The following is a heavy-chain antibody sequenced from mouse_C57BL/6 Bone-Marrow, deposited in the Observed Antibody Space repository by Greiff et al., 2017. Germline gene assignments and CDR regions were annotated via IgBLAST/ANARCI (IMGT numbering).Heavy chain of an antibody. J-gene: IGHJ4*01. CDR1: GFTFSDYY. CDR2: ISNGGGST. D-gene: IGHD3-2*02. Sequence: EVKLVESGGGLVQPGGSLKLSCAASGFTFSDYYMYWVRQTPEKRLEWVAYISNGGGSTYYPDTVKGRFTISRDNAKNTLYLQMSRLKSEDTAMYYCASSSGYAMDYWGQGTSVTVSS. V-gene: IGHV5-12*01. CDR3: ASSSGYAMDY.